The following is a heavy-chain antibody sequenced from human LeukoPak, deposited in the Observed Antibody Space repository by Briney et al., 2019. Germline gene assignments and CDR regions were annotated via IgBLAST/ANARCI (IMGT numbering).Heavy chain of an antibody. CDR2: INPNTGDT. CDR1: GYRFTDHL. CDR3: TRDLRIAPAVAFFDS. D-gene: IGHD2-15*01. Sequence: GASVKASRKASGYRFTDHLIHWIRQAPGQGLEWMGWINPNTGDTISAQKFQGRVAMTRDMSITTTYMELTGLESGDGAMYFCTRDLRIAPAVAFFDSWGQGTRVTVSS. V-gene: IGHV1-2*02. J-gene: IGHJ4*02.